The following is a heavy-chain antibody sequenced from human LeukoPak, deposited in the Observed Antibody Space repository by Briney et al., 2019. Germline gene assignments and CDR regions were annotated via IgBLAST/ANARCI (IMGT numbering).Heavy chain of an antibody. V-gene: IGHV4-30-2*01. CDR2: IYHSGST. D-gene: IGHD6-6*01. J-gene: IGHJ4*02. CDR3: ARRSIAARAPLDY. CDR1: GGSISSGGYY. Sequence: PSQTLSLTCTVSGGSISSGGYYWSWIRQPPGKGLEWIGYIYHSGSTYYNPSLKSRVTISVDRSKNQFSLKLSSVTAADTAVYYCARRSIAARAPLDYWGQGTLVTVSS.